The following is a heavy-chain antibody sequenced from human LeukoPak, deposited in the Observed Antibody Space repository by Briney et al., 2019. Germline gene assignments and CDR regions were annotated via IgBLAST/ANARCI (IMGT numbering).Heavy chain of an antibody. CDR1: GGSISSYY. J-gene: IGHJ3*02. CDR2: IYYSGST. Sequence: SETLSLTCTVSGGSISSYYWSWIRQPPGKGLEWIGYIYYSGSTNYNPSLRSRVTISVDTSKNQFSLKLSSVTAADTAVYYCARGLLDGYTHPAAFDIWGQGTMVTVSS. V-gene: IGHV4-59*01. D-gene: IGHD5-24*01. CDR3: ARGLLDGYTHPAAFDI.